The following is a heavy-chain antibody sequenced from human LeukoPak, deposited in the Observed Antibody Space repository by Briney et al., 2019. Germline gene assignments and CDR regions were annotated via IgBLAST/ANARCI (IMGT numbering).Heavy chain of an antibody. CDR2: INPNSGGT. D-gene: IGHD2-21*01. CDR3: APAYCGGDCYFRSDAFDI. Sequence: GASLKVSCKASGYTFTGYYMHWVRQAPGQGLEWMGWINPNSGGTNYAQKFQGRVTRNRDTPISTAYLALRRLRSDDTAVYYCAPAYCGGDCYFRSDAFDIWGQGTMVTVSS. V-gene: IGHV1-2*02. J-gene: IGHJ3*02. CDR1: GYTFTGYY.